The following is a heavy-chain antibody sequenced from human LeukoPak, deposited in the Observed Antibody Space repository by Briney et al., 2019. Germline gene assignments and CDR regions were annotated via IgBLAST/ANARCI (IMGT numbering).Heavy chain of an antibody. J-gene: IGHJ4*02. CDR2: IKQDGSEK. CDR1: GFTFSSYA. D-gene: IGHD1-14*01. CDR3: ATVGLTWYYLDH. V-gene: IGHV3-7*01. Sequence: GGSLRLSCAASGFTFSSYAMSWVRQAPGKGLEWVANIKQDGSEKYYVDSVKGRFTISRDNAKNSLYLQMNSLGAEDTAVYYCATVGLTWYYLDHXXXGTLVTVSS.